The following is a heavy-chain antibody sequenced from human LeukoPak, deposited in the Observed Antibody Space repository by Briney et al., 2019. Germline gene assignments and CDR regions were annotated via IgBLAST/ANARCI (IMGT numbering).Heavy chain of an antibody. D-gene: IGHD3-10*01. J-gene: IGHJ3*02. CDR1: GFTFADYA. CDR3: AKDLSSVFDAITI. V-gene: IGHV3-43*02. Sequence: GGSLRLSCAASGFTFADYAMHWVRQAPGQGLEWVALISGVGATTYYAASVKGRFTIPRDNKKNVLYLQMNNLGTEDTALFYCAKDLSSVFDAITIWGEGTLVTVSS. CDR2: ISGVGATT.